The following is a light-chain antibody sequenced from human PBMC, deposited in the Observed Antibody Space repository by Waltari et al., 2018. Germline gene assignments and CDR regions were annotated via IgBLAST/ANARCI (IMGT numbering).Light chain of an antibody. CDR3: QQLNSNPRT. CDR2: AAS. Sequence: DIQLTQSPSFLSASDGDRVTFTCRASQGISNYLTWYQQKPGKAPKVLIYAASTLQSGVPSRFSGSGSGTEFTLTISSLQPEDFATYYCQQLNSNPRTFGQGTKVEIK. J-gene: IGKJ1*01. CDR1: QGISNY. V-gene: IGKV1-9*01.